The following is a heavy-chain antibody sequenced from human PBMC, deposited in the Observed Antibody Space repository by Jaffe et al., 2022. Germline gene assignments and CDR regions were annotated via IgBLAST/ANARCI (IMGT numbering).Heavy chain of an antibody. CDR3: ARTVPAAYYFDY. D-gene: IGHD2-2*01. CDR2: IYYSGST. CDR1: GGSISSYY. Sequence: QVQLQESGPGLVKPSETLSLTCTVSGGSISSYYWSWIRQPPGKGLEWIGYIYYSGSTNYNPSLKSRVTISVDTSKNQFSLKLSSVTAADTAVYYCARTVPAAYYFDYWGQGTLVTVSS. J-gene: IGHJ4*02. V-gene: IGHV4-59*01.